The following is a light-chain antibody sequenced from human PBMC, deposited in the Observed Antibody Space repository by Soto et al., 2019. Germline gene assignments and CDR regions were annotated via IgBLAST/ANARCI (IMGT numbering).Light chain of an antibody. V-gene: IGKV1-5*03. CDR3: QQYNSYPHT. Sequence: DIQLTQSPSTLSASVGDRVIITCRASQSINSWLAWYQQRPGKAPKLLIYKASSLQSGVPSRFSGSGSGTEFTLTISRLQPDDFATYYCQQYNSYPHTFGQGTKLEIK. CDR1: QSINSW. CDR2: KAS. J-gene: IGKJ2*01.